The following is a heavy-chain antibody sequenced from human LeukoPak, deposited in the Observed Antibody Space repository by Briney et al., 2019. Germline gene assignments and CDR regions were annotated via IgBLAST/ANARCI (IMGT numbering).Heavy chain of an antibody. D-gene: IGHD3-9*01. CDR2: ISSSSSYI. J-gene: IGHJ3*02. CDR3: ARCYYDILTGYYLGEAFDI. CDR1: GFTFSRYG. V-gene: IGHV3-21*01. Sequence: PGRSLRLSCAASGFTFSRYGMHWVRQAPGKGLEWVSSISSSSSYIYYADSVKGRFTISRDNAKNSLYLQMNSLRAEDTAVYYCARCYYDILTGYYLGEAFDIWGQGTMVTVSS.